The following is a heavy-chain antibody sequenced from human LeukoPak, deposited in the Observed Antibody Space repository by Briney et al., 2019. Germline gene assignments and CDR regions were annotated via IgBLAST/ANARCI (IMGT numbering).Heavy chain of an antibody. Sequence: ASVKVSCKAFGYTFTSYYMHWVRQAPGQGLEWMGIINPSGGSTSYAQKFQGRVTMTEDTSTDTAYMELSSLRSEDTAVYYCATDLQTAPPNYWGQGTLVTVSS. D-gene: IGHD2-15*01. CDR3: ATDLQTAPPNY. CDR1: GYTFTSYY. J-gene: IGHJ4*02. V-gene: IGHV1-46*01. CDR2: INPSGGST.